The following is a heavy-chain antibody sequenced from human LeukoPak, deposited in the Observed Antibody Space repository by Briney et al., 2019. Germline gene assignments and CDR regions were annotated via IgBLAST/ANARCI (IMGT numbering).Heavy chain of an antibody. J-gene: IGHJ4*02. CDR2: INPNSGGT. V-gene: IGHV1-2*02. CDR1: GYTFTGYY. D-gene: IGHD3-9*01. CDR3: ARSQPPLRYFDWLLPETDY. Sequence: ASVKVSCKASGYTFTGYYMHWVRQAPGQGLEWMGWINPNSGGTNYAQKFQGRVTMTSDTSISTAYMELSRLRSDDTAVYYCARSQPPLRYFDWLLPETDYWGQGTLVTVSS.